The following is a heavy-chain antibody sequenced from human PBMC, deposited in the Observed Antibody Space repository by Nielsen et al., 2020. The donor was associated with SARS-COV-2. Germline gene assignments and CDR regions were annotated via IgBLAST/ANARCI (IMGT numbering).Heavy chain of an antibody. J-gene: IGHJ5*02. Sequence: GESLKISCVASGFTFSDYYMTWIRPAPGKGLEWVSYISGRGDIIFYTDSVEGRFTISRDNAKNSLYLQMNSLRAEDTAVYYCARTDPGVPTWGQGTLVTGSS. CDR1: GFTFSDYY. V-gene: IGHV3-11*01. CDR2: ISGRGDII. CDR3: ARTDPGVPT. D-gene: IGHD7-27*01.